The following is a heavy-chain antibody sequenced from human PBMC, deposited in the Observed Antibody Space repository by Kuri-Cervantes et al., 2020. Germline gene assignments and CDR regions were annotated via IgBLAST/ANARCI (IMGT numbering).Heavy chain of an antibody. CDR2: ISSSGNS. Sequence: GSLRLSCSVSGASVSTSTFFWGWIRQPPGKGLEWIGSISSSGNSTYSPSLQSRVMISVDTSKNQFFLTLKSVTAADTAVYYCARLAGPRNWFDPWGQGTLVTVSS. CDR3: ARLAGPRNWFDP. CDR1: GASVSTSTFF. V-gene: IGHV4-39*01. J-gene: IGHJ5*02.